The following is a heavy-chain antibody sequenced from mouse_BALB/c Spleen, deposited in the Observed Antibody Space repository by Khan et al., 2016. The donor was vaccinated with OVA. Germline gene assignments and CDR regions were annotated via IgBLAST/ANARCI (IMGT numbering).Heavy chain of an antibody. CDR3: ARGGAAYYRDDGGAMEY. CDR2: INTHSGVP. Sequence: VQLVESGPELKKPGETVRISCKASGYTFTTAGIQWVQKMPGKGLKWIGWINTHSGVPKYAEDFKGRFAFSLEISVSTAYLQITNLKNEDTATYFLARGGAAYYRDDGGAMEYWGQGTSVTVSS. D-gene: IGHD2-14*01. V-gene: IGHV9-4*02. J-gene: IGHJ4*01. CDR1: GYTFTTAG.